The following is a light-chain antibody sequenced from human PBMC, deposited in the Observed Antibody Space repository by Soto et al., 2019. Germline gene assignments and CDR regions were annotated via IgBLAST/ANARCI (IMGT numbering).Light chain of an antibody. CDR2: ANI. Sequence: QSVLTQPPSVSGAPGQRVTISFTGSSSNIGAGYDVHWYQQLPGTAPKLLIYANINRASGVPDRFSGSKSGTSASLAITGLQAEDEADYYCQSYDSSLTGYVFGTGTKVTVL. J-gene: IGLJ1*01. V-gene: IGLV1-40*01. CDR1: SSNIGAGYD. CDR3: QSYDSSLTGYV.